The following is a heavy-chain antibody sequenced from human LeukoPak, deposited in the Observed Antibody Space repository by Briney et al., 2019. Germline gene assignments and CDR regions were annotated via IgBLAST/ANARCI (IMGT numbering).Heavy chain of an antibody. D-gene: IGHD3-10*01. V-gene: IGHV3-66*01. CDR2: LYTGGST. Sequence: PGGSLRLSCAAPGFTVSSYYMSWVRQAPGKGLEWVSVLYTGGSTYYADSVKDRFTISRDNSKNTLYLQMNSLRAEDTAVYYCARGGGGSGSYSSFDYWGQGTLVTVSS. J-gene: IGHJ4*02. CDR3: ARGGGGSGSYSSFDY. CDR1: GFTVSSYY.